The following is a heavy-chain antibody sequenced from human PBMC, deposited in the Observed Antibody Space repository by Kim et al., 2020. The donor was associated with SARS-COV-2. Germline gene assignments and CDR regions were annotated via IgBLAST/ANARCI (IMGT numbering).Heavy chain of an antibody. CDR3: ARHGARVMVRGVISLGEYYFDY. V-gene: IGHV4-59*01. CDR1: GGSISSYY. J-gene: IGHJ4*02. CDR2: IYYSGST. Sequence: SETLSLTCTVSGGSISSYYWSWIRQPPGKGLEWIGYIYYSGSTNYNPSLKSRVTISVDTSKNQFSLKLSSVTAADTAVYYCARHGARVMVRGVISLGEYYFDYWGQGTLVTVSS. D-gene: IGHD3-10*01.